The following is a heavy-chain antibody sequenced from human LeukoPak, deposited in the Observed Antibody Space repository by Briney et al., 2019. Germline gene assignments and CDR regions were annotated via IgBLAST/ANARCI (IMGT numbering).Heavy chain of an antibody. CDR2: IYHSGST. V-gene: IGHV4-38-2*01. CDR3: ARLESGYYGSGRPDY. CDR1: GYSISSGYY. Sequence: PSETLSLTCAVSGYSISSGYYWGWIRQPPGKGLEWIGSIYHSGSTYYNPSLKSRVTILVDTSKNQFSLKLSSVTAADTAVYYCARLESGYYGSGRPDYWGQGTLVTVSS. D-gene: IGHD3-10*01. J-gene: IGHJ4*02.